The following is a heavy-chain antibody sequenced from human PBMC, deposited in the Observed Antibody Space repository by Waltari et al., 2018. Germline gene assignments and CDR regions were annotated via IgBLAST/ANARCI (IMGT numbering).Heavy chain of an antibody. V-gene: IGHV3-74*01. D-gene: IGHD6-25*01. CDR1: GFTFSTYW. J-gene: IGHJ5*01. Sequence: EVQLVESGGGLVQPGGSLRLSCSASGFTFSTYWMYWVRQPPGKGLGWVERMTPDGKKRGYADSVKGRFTISRDNTKNMLYLDMNSLRVEDAAMYYCARDDSWQRLAAWGHGTLVTVSS. CDR3: ARDDSWQRLAA. CDR2: MTPDGKKR.